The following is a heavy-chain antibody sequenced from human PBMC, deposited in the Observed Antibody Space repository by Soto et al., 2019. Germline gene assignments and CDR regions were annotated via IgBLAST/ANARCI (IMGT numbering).Heavy chain of an antibody. D-gene: IGHD1-20*01. J-gene: IGHJ6*02. CDR1: GGTFSSYA. CDR3: ARRSITGTARYGMDV. CDR2: IIPIFGTA. Sequence: AASVKVSCKASGGTFSSYAISWVRQAPGQGLEWMGGIIPIFGTANYAQKFQGRVTITADKSTSTAYMELSSLRSEDTAVYYCARRSITGTARYGMDVWGQGTTVTVSS. V-gene: IGHV1-69*06.